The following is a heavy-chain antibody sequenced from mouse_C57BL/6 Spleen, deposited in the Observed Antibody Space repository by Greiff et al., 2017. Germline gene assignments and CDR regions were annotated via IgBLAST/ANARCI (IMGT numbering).Heavy chain of an antibody. CDR1: GFTFSDYG. CDR3: ARGGVCGY. J-gene: IGHJ3*02. CDR2: ISSGSSTI. Sequence: EVQLVESGGGLVKPGASLKLSCAASGFTFSDYGMHWVRQAPGKGLEWVANISSGSSTIYYADTVKGRFTISGDNAKSTLYLQMSSLRSEDTAMYYCARGGVCGYWGQGTLVTVSA. V-gene: IGHV5-17*01.